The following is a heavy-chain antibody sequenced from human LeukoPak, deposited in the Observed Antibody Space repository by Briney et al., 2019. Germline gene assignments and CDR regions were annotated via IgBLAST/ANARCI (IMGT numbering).Heavy chain of an antibody. J-gene: IGHJ4*02. CDR3: ARDYSSSWESYFDY. CDR1: GYTFTSYG. Sequence: ASVKVSCKASGYTFTSYGISWVRQAPGQGLEWMGWISAYNGNTNYAQKLQGRVTMTTDASTSTAYMGLRSLRSDDTAVYYCARDYSSSWESYFDYWGQGTLVTVSS. D-gene: IGHD6-13*01. V-gene: IGHV1-18*01. CDR2: ISAYNGNT.